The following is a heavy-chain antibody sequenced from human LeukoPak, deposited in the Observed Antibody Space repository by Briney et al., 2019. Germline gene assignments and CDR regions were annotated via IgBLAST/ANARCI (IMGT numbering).Heavy chain of an antibody. Sequence: EASVKVSCKASGGTFSSYAISWVRQAPGQGLEWMGGIIPIFGTANYAQKFQGRVTITADESTSTAYMELSSLRSEGTAVYYCARDRQLRGARIYWFDPWGQGTLVTVSS. J-gene: IGHJ5*02. CDR1: GGTFSSYA. V-gene: IGHV1-69*13. D-gene: IGHD1-26*01. CDR3: ARDRQLRGARIYWFDP. CDR2: IIPIFGTA.